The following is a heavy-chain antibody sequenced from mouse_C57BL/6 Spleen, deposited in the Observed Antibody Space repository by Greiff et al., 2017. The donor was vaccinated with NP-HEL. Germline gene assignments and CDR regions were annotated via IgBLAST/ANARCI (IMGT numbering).Heavy chain of an antibody. CDR3: ARESAFITTVVAPFDY. Sequence: QVQLQQPGAELVKPGASVKMSCKASGYTFTSYWITWVKQRPGQGLEWIGDIYPGSGSTNYNEKFKSKATLTADKSSSTAYMQLSSLTSEDSAVYFCARESAFITTVVAPFDYWGQGTTLTVSS. J-gene: IGHJ2*01. CDR1: GYTFTSYW. D-gene: IGHD1-1*01. V-gene: IGHV1-55*01. CDR2: IYPGSGST.